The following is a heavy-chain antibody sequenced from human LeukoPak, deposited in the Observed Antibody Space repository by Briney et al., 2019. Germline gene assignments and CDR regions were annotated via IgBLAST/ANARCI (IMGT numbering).Heavy chain of an antibody. CDR3: ARGPDYYGSGNAPFDY. V-gene: IGHV3-11*01. D-gene: IGHD3-10*01. CDR1: GFTFSDYY. Sequence: GGSLRLSCAASGFTFSDYYMSWIRQAPGKGLEWVSYISSSGSTIYYADSVKGRFTVSRDNAKNSLYLQMNSLRAEDTAVYYCARGPDYYGSGNAPFDYWGQGTLVTVSS. J-gene: IGHJ4*02. CDR2: ISSSGSTI.